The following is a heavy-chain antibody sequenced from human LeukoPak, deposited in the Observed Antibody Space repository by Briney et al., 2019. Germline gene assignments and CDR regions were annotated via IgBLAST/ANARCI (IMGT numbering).Heavy chain of an antibody. CDR2: IYSGGST. V-gene: IGHV3-66*01. CDR3: ARLEWVGARGWGYYFDY. CDR1: GFTVSSNY. J-gene: IGHJ4*02. D-gene: IGHD1-26*01. Sequence: GGSLRLSCAASGFTVSSNYMSWVRQAPGKGLEWVSVIYSGGSTYYADSVKGRFTISRDNSKNTLYLQMNSLRAEDTAVYYCARLEWVGARGWGYYFDYWGQGTLVTVSS.